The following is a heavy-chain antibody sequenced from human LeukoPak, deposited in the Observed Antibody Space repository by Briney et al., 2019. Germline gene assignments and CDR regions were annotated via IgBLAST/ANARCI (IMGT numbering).Heavy chain of an antibody. J-gene: IGHJ4*02. Sequence: GGSLRLSCAASGFTLSSYWMNWVRQAPGKGLEWVANIKPDGSEKYYVDSVKGQFTISRDNAKNSLYLQMNSLRVEDTAVYYCARGSPSGSYVDYFDYWGQGTLVTVSS. D-gene: IGHD1-26*01. CDR2: IKPDGSEK. V-gene: IGHV3-7*01. CDR3: ARGSPSGSYVDYFDY. CDR1: GFTLSSYW.